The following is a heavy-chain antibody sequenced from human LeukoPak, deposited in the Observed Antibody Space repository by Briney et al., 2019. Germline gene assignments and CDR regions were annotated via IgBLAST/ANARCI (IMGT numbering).Heavy chain of an antibody. J-gene: IGHJ4*02. CDR2: INSDGSST. CDR1: GFTFSSYW. D-gene: IGHD3-10*01. Sequence: GGSLRLSCAASGFTFSSYWMHWVRQPPGKGLVWVSHINSDGSSTNYADSVKGRFTISRDNAKNTLYLQMNSLRAEDTAVYYCATWGWFGDFLADTGWGQGTLVTVSS. CDR3: ATWGWFGDFLADTG. V-gene: IGHV3-74*01.